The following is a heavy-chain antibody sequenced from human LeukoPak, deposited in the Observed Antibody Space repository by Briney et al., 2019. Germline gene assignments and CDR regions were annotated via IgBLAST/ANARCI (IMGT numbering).Heavy chain of an antibody. J-gene: IGHJ4*02. CDR2: MNPNSGNT. V-gene: IGHV1-8*02. CDR3: ATDSSSIAAAEFDY. Sequence: ASVKVSCKASGYTFTGYDINWVRQATGQGPEWMGWMNPNSGNTGYAQKFQGRVTITADTSTDTAYMELSSLRSEDTAVYYCATDSSSIAAAEFDYWGQGTLVTVSS. CDR1: GYTFTGYD. D-gene: IGHD6-13*01.